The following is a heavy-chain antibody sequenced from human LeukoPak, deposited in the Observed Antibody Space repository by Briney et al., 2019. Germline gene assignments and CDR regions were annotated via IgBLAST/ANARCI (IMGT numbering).Heavy chain of an antibody. J-gene: IGHJ5*02. CDR3: ARELVSTSSNWFDP. V-gene: IGHV1-69*05. CDR2: IIPIFGTA. D-gene: IGHD2-2*01. CDR1: GGTFSSYA. Sequence: SVKVSCKASGGTFSSYAISWVRQAPGQGLEWMGGIIPIFGTANYAQKFQGRVTITTDESTSTAYMELSSLRSEDTAVYYCARELVSTSSNWFDPWGRGTLVTVSS.